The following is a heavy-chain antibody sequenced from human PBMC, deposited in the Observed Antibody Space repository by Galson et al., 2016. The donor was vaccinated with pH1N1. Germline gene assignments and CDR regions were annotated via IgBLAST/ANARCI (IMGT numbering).Heavy chain of an antibody. CDR2: ISPGSTKT. Sequence: SVKVSCKASGYTFTRYGMHWVRQAPGQSLEWMGWISPGSTKTKYSQKFQGRVTVTRDSSATTAYMELSSLTFEDTAVYYCARDLTGGTYAADYWGQGTQVTVS. CDR3: ARDLTGGTYAADY. CDR1: GYTFTRYG. J-gene: IGHJ4*02. V-gene: IGHV1-3*01. D-gene: IGHD1-26*01.